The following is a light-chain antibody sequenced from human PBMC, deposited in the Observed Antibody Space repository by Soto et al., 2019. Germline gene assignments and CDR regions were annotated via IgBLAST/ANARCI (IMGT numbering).Light chain of an antibody. Sequence: DIQMTQSPSSLSASVGDRVTITCRASQGISNSLAWYQQKPGKVPKLLIYSASTLQSGVPSRFRGSGSGTDFTLTISSLQPQDVATYYCQQDNYDPPFTFGPGTKVEIK. V-gene: IGKV1-27*01. CDR2: SAS. CDR1: QGISNS. CDR3: QQDNYDPPFT. J-gene: IGKJ3*01.